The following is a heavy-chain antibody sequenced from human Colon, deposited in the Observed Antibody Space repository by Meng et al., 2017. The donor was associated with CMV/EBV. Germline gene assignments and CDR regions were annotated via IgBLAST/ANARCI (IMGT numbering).Heavy chain of an antibody. CDR2: TFSSGST. D-gene: IGHD5/OR15-5a*01. V-gene: IGHV4-30-4*01. CDR1: GGSITSDDYQ. Sequence: VSGGSITSDDYQWSWIRQAPGKGLQWVGNTFSSGSTYYPPSLESRLSISLDTSRPPFFLNFPSLTAADTAVYYCARASTFHYLYFALWGRGTLVTVSS. J-gene: IGHJ2*01. CDR3: ARASTFHYLYFAL.